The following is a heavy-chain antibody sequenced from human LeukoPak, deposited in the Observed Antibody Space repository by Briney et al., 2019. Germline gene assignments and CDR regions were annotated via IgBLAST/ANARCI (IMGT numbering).Heavy chain of an antibody. V-gene: IGHV7-4-1*02. CDR2: INTGTGNP. CDR1: GYSFTSYA. J-gene: IGHJ4*02. CDR3: AREVAPGAFDY. Sequence: ASVKVSCKTSGYSFTSYAINWVRQAPGQGLEFMGWINTGTGNPTYAQGFTGRFVFSLDTSVSTAYLQISTLKAEDTAVYYCAREVAPGAFDYWGQGTLVTVSS. D-gene: IGHD4-17*01.